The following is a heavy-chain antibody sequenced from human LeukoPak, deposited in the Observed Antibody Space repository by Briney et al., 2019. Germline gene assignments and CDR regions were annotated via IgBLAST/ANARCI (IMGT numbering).Heavy chain of an antibody. D-gene: IGHD3-10*01. CDR2: ISGSGGTT. CDR3: ARAGKNYGLDF. V-gene: IGHV3-23*01. CDR1: GFTFSSYA. J-gene: IGHJ4*02. Sequence: GSLRLSCAASGFTFSSYAMSWVRQAPGKGLEWVSVISGSGGTTYYADSVKGRFTISRDNSKNTLYLQMNSLRAEDTAVYYCARAGKNYGLDFWGQGTLVTVSS.